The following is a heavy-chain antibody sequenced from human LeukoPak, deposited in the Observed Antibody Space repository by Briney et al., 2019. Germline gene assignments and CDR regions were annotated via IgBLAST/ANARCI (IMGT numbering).Heavy chain of an antibody. D-gene: IGHD6-19*01. CDR1: GGSISSSSYY. CDR2: IYYSVST. J-gene: IGHJ5*02. CDR3: VRGRYSSGWFKDKNWFDP. V-gene: IGHV4-39*01. Sequence: SETLSLTCTVSGGSISSSSYYWGWIRQPPGKGLEWIGSIYYSVSTYYNPSLKSRVTISVDTSKNQFSLKLSSVTAADTAVYYCVRGRYSSGWFKDKNWFDPWGQGIPVTVSS.